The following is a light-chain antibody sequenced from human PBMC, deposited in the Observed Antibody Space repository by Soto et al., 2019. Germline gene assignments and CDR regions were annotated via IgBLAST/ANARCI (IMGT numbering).Light chain of an antibody. CDR3: SSYTSSSTPYWV. CDR1: NSDVGGYNY. V-gene: IGLV2-14*01. CDR2: DVS. Sequence: QSALTQPASVSGSPGQSITISCTGTNSDVGGYNYVSWYQQHPGKAPKLMIYDVSNRPSGVSNRFSGSKSGNTASLTISGLQAEDEADYYCSSYTSSSTPYWVFGGGTKLTVL. J-gene: IGLJ3*02.